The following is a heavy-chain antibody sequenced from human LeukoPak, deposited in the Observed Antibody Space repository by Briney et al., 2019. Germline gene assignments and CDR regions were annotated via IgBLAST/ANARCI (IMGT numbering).Heavy chain of an antibody. D-gene: IGHD1-26*01. J-gene: IGHJ4*02. CDR2: ISGYNGNT. CDR3: GRSREGLYSGSSLDY. Sequence: ASVKVSCRASGYTFSDYGISWVRQATGQGLEWVGWISGYNGNTNYAQKLQGRVIMTTDTSTRTAYMELRSLKSDDTAVYYCGRSREGLYSGSSLDYWGQGTLVTVSS. CDR1: GYTFSDYG. V-gene: IGHV1-18*01.